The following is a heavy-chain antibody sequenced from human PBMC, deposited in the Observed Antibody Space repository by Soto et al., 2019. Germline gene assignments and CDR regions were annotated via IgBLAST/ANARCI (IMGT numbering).Heavy chain of an antibody. J-gene: IGHJ5*02. Sequence: SETLSLTCTVSGGSISRSSYYWGWIRQPPGKGLEWIGSIYYSGSTYYRPSLKSRVTISVDTSKNQFSLKLSSVTAADTAVYYCARQIPAAIRLGWFDPWGQGTLVTVSS. CDR2: IYYSGST. CDR1: GGSISRSSYY. CDR3: ARQIPAAIRLGWFDP. V-gene: IGHV4-39*01. D-gene: IGHD2-2*02.